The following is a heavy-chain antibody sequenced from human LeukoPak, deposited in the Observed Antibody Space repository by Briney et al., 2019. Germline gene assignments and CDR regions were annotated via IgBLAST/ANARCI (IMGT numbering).Heavy chain of an antibody. CDR3: ARQQRNGGDCYPFDY. CDR2: INHSGST. D-gene: IGHD2-21*02. Sequence: SETLSLTCAVYGGSFSGYYWSWIRQPPGKGLEWIGEINHSGSTNYNPSLKSRVTISVDTSKNQFSLKLSSVTAADTAVYYCARQQRNGGDCYPFDYWGQGTLVTVSS. J-gene: IGHJ4*02. CDR1: GGSFSGYY. V-gene: IGHV4-34*01.